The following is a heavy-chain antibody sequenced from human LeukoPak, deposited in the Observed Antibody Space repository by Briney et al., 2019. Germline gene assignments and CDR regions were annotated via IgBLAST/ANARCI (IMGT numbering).Heavy chain of an antibody. Sequence: GSSVKVSCKASGGIFSSYGISWVRQAPGQGLEWMGGTIPIFGTANYAQKFQGRVAITTDESTNTAYMELTSLRSEDTAVYYCAREFGGCYYGSSECYFDSWGQGTLVTVSS. CDR1: GGIFSSYG. V-gene: IGHV1-69*05. J-gene: IGHJ4*02. CDR2: TIPIFGTA. D-gene: IGHD2-21*01. CDR3: AREFGGCYYGSSECYFDS.